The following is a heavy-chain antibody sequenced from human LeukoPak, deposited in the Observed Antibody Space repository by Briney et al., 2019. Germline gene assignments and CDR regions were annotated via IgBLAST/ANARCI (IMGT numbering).Heavy chain of an antibody. D-gene: IGHD5-18*01. V-gene: IGHV3-48*04. J-gene: IGHJ4*02. CDR3: ARDIFNGLTAMARGLDY. CDR1: GFTFSSYS. Sequence: PGGSLRLSCAASGFTFSSYSMNWVRQAPGKGLEWVSYISSSSSTIYYADSVKGRFTISRDNAKNSLYLQMNSLRAEDTAVYYCARDIFNGLTAMARGLDYWGQGTLVTVSS. CDR2: ISSSSSTI.